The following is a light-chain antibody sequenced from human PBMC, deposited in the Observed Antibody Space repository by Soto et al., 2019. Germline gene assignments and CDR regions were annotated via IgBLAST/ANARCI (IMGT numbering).Light chain of an antibody. CDR1: QSISSW. Sequence: DIQMTQSPSTLSASVGDRVTINCRASQSISSWLAWYQQKPGKAPKLLIYKASTLQSGVPSRFXGSGSGTEFPPTISSLQPDDFATYYCQQYDTYPPWTFGQGTKVEVK. J-gene: IGKJ1*01. CDR2: KAS. V-gene: IGKV1-5*03. CDR3: QQYDTYPPWT.